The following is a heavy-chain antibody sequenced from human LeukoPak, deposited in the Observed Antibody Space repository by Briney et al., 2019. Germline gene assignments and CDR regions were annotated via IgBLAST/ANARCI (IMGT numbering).Heavy chain of an antibody. Sequence: NPSETLSLTCTVSGGSISSSSYYWGWIRQPPGKGLEWIGSIYYSGSTYYNPSLKSRVTISVDTSKNQFSLKLSSVTAADTAVYYCARARWYFTSYGMDVWGQGTTVTVSS. J-gene: IGHJ6*02. D-gene: IGHD4-23*01. CDR3: ARARWYFTSYGMDV. CDR2: IYYSGST. CDR1: GGSISSSSYY. V-gene: IGHV4-39*07.